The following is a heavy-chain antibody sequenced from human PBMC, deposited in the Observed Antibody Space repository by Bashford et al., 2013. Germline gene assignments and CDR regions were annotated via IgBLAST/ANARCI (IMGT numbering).Heavy chain of an antibody. CDR3: ARAGGNSESVYNWFDP. V-gene: IGHV1-69*08. J-gene: IGHJ5*02. CDR2: VNPLLHTA. D-gene: IGHD4-23*01. Sequence: SVKVSCKASGYTFSGYNIHWARQAPGQGLEWMGRVNPLLHTAIYAQKFQGRVTLTADKSTGTAYMELNSLTSEDTAVYYCARAGGNSESVYNWFDPVGPGEPWSPSPQ. CDR1: GYTFSGYN.